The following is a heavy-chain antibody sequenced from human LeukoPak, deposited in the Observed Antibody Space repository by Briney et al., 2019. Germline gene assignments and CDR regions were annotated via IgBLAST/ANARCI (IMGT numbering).Heavy chain of an antibody. CDR1: GFTVSSNY. CDR3: AQLWFGELGVDY. J-gene: IGHJ4*02. Sequence: GGSLRLSCAASGFTVSSNYMSWVRQAPGKGLEWVSVIYSGGSTYYADSVKGRFTISRDNAKNSLYLQMNSLRAEDTAVYYCAQLWFGELGVDYWGQGTLVTVSS. D-gene: IGHD3-10*01. CDR2: IYSGGST. V-gene: IGHV3-66*01.